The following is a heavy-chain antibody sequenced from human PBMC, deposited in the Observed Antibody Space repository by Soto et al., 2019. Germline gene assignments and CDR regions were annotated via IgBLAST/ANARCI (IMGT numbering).Heavy chain of an antibody. V-gene: IGHV4-34*01. CDR3: ARGRRGYSYGYAYYYGMDV. Sequence: SDTLSLTCAVYGGSFSVYYWSWIRQPPGKGLEWIGEINHSGSTNYNPSLKSRVTISVDTSKNQFSLKLSSVTAADTAVYYCARGRRGYSYGYAYYYGMDVWGQGTTVTVSS. CDR2: INHSGST. CDR1: GGSFSVYY. D-gene: IGHD5-18*01. J-gene: IGHJ6*02.